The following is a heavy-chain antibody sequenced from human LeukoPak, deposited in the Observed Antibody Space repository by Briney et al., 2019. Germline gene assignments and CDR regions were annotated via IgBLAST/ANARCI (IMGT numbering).Heavy chain of an antibody. CDR1: GYSISSGYY. Sequence: SETLSLTCTVSGYSISSGYYWGRIRQPPGKGLEWIGSINHSGSTYYDPSLKSRVTISVDTSKNQFSLRLSSVTAADTAVYYCARDEGSGWYNYWGQGTLVTVSS. J-gene: IGHJ4*02. D-gene: IGHD6-19*01. V-gene: IGHV4-38-2*02. CDR3: ARDEGSGWYNY. CDR2: INHSGST.